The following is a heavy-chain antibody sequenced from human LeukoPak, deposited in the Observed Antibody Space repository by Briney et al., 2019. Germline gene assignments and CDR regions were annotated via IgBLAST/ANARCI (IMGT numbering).Heavy chain of an antibody. J-gene: IGHJ4*02. CDR3: AREPREGDYYYDSSGYYNLIDY. Sequence: GGSLRLSCAASEFTFSSYAMHWVRQAPGKGLEWVAVILYDGSNKKYADSVKGRFTISRDNSENTLYLQMNSLRAEDTAVYYCAREPREGDYYYDSSGYYNLIDYWGQGTLVTVSS. D-gene: IGHD3-22*01. CDR1: EFTFSSYA. CDR2: ILYDGSNK. V-gene: IGHV3-30*03.